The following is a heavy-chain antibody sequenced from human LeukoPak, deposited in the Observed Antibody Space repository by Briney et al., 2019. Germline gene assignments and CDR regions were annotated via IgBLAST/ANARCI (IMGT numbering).Heavy chain of an antibody. CDR3: ARDKGTSYLSSYDY. Sequence: SETLSLTCTVSGGSISSYYWSWIRQPPGKGLEWIGYIYYSGSTNYNPSLKSRVTISVDTSKNQFSLKLSSVTAADTAVYYCARDKGTSYLSSYDYWGQGTLVTVSS. J-gene: IGHJ4*02. CDR1: GGSISSYY. D-gene: IGHD6-6*01. V-gene: IGHV4-59*01. CDR2: IYYSGST.